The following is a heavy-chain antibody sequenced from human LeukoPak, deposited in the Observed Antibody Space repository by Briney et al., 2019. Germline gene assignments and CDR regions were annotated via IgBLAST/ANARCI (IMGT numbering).Heavy chain of an antibody. Sequence: GASVKVSCKASGYTFTSYGISWVRQAPGQGLEWMGWISAYNGNTNYAQKLQDRVTMTTDTTTSTAYMEVRSMRSDDTAVYYCARHPRYCSSTSCPRGAFDILGQGTMVTVSS. CDR2: ISAYNGNT. D-gene: IGHD2-2*01. J-gene: IGHJ3*02. V-gene: IGHV1-18*01. CDR3: ARHPRYCSSTSCPRGAFDI. CDR1: GYTFTSYG.